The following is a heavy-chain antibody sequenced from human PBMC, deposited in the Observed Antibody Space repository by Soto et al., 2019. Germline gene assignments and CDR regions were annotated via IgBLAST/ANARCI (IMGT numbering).Heavy chain of an antibody. D-gene: IGHD3-10*01. CDR2: IHHRGST. CDR3: ARQGFGQLHGLVDV. J-gene: IGHJ6*02. Sequence: QVQLQESGPGLVKPSETLSLTCSVSGGSITSHYCSWFRQPPGKGLEWIGYIHHRGSTSYNPSLKSRVTMSVDTSKNQFSLKVSSVTAADTALYYCARQGFGQLHGLVDVWGPGTTVTVAS. CDR1: GGSITSHY. V-gene: IGHV4-59*08.